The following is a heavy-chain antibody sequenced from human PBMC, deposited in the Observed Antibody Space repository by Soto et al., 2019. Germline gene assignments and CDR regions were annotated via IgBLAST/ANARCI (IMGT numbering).Heavy chain of an antibody. CDR1: GFTFSYYA. CDR2: ISYDGNNN. Sequence: QVQLVESGGGVVQPGRSFRLSCAASGFTFSYYAMHWVRQAPGKGRAWVAFISYDGNNNYYAVSVKGRFTTSRDNANNTLDLQMNSLNPADTAVYCCARDSYGLDYWCQGTLGTVSS. J-gene: IGHJ4*02. V-gene: IGHV3-30-3*01. CDR3: ARDSYGLDY. D-gene: IGHD5-18*01.